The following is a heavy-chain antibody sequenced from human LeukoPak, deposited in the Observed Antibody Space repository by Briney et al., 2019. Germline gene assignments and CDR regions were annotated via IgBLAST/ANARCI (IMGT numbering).Heavy chain of an antibody. CDR2: INPNSGGT. J-gene: IGHJ3*02. V-gene: IGHV1-2*02. Sequence: ASVKVSCKACGYTFTGYYMHWVRQAPGHGLEWMGGINPNSGGTKYAQKFQGTVTMTRDTSISTSYRELSRLRSNDTAVYYCAREADYYDSSGYYYGVGGNDAFDIWGQGTMVTVSS. CDR1: GYTFTGYY. D-gene: IGHD3-22*01. CDR3: AREADYYDSSGYYYGVGGNDAFDI.